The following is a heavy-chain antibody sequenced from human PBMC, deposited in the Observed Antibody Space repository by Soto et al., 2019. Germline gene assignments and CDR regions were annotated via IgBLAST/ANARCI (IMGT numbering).Heavy chain of an antibody. CDR3: ARLRPGSYFDY. CDR1: GCIFINNW. D-gene: IGHD4-17*01. V-gene: IGHV3-7*01. J-gene: IGHJ4*02. Sequence: GGSLRLSCAASGCIFINNWMIWVRQAPGKGLEWVASIKEDGSEEYYVDSVKGRFTISRDNAKNSLHLQMNSLRAEDTAVFYCARLRPGSYFDYWGQGTLVTVSS. CDR2: IKEDGSEE.